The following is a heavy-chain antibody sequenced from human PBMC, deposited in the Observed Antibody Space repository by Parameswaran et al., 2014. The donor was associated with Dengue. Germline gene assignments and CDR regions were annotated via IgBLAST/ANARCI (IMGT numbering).Heavy chain of an antibody. J-gene: IGHJ4*02. V-gene: IGHV4-34*01. D-gene: IGHD3-22*01. Sequence: WIRQPPGKGLEWIGEINHSGSTNYNPSLKSRVTISVDTSKNQFSLKLSSVTAADTAVYYCARTYYYDSSGYYPYYFDYWGQGTLVTVSS. CDR3: ARTYYYDSSGYYPYYFDY. CDR2: INHSGST.